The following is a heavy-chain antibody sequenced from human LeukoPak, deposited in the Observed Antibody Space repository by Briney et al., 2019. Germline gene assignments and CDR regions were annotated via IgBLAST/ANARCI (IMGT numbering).Heavy chain of an antibody. CDR2: INHSGST. CDR3: ARDYDFGSVGMDV. D-gene: IGHD3-3*01. J-gene: IGHJ6*02. V-gene: IGHV4-34*01. Sequence: SETLSLTCAVYGGSFSGYYWSWIRQPPGKGLEWIGEINHSGSTNYNPSLKSRVTISVDTSKNQFSLKLSSVTAADTAVYYCARDYDFGSVGMDVWGQGTTVTVSS. CDR1: GGSFSGYY.